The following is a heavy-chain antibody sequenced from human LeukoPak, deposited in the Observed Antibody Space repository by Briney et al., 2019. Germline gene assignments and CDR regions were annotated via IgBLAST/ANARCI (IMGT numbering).Heavy chain of an antibody. Sequence: GASVKVSCKASGGTFSTYAITWVRQAPGQGLEWMGRMIPIPGITNYAQKFQGRVTITADKSTSTVYMELSSLRSEDTAVYYCARFPPAPGFLDEFDPWGQGTLVTVSS. V-gene: IGHV1-69*04. J-gene: IGHJ5*02. D-gene: IGHD3/OR15-3a*01. CDR2: MIPIPGIT. CDR1: GGTFSTYA. CDR3: ARFPPAPGFLDEFDP.